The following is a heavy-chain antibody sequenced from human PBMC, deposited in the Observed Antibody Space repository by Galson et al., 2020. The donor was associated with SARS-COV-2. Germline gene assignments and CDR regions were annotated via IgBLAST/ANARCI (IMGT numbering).Heavy chain of an antibody. Sequence: GESLKISCAASGFTFDDYGMSWVRQAPGKGLEWVSGINWNGGSTGYADSVKGRFTISRDNAKHSLYLQMNSLRAEDTALYYCATAPIVGATPGDYWGQGTLVTVSS. D-gene: IGHD1-26*01. CDR2: INWNGGST. CDR3: ATAPIVGATPGDY. J-gene: IGHJ4*02. CDR1: GFTFDDYG. V-gene: IGHV3-20*04.